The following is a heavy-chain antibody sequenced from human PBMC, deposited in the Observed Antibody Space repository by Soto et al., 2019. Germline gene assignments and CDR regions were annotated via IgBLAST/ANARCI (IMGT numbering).Heavy chain of an antibody. D-gene: IGHD3-16*01. CDR3: ARSEGDPADAFDI. Sequence: QVQLQESGPGLVKPSQTLSLTCTVSGGSISSGGYYWNWIRQHPGKGLEWIGYIYYSGTTYYNPSLKSRVTISVDTSKNQFSLKLSSVTAADTAVYYCARSEGDPADAFDIWGQGTMVTVSS. J-gene: IGHJ3*02. CDR2: IYYSGTT. V-gene: IGHV4-31*03. CDR1: GGSISSGGYY.